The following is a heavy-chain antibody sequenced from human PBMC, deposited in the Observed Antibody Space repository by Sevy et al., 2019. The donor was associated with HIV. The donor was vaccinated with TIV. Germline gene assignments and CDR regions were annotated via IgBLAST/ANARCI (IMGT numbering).Heavy chain of an antibody. CDR2: IFRSGDVT. CDR3: AGARYDSSGSFDAFDV. D-gene: IGHD3-22*01. V-gene: IGHV3-23*01. Sequence: GGSPRLSCTASGFTFSSYAMNWVRQAPGKGLEWVSTIFRSGDVTYYADSVKGRFTISRDNSRNTLYLQMNSLRADDTAVYYCAGARYDSSGSFDAFDVWGQGTMVTVSS. CDR1: GFTFSSYA. J-gene: IGHJ3*01.